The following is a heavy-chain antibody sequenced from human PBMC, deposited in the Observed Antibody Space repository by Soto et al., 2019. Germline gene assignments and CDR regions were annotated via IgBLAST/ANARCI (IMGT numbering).Heavy chain of an antibody. V-gene: IGHV4-34*01. D-gene: IGHD4-4*01. CDR1: GGSFSGYY. Sequence: PSETLSLTCAVYGGSFSGYYWSWIRQPPGKGLEWIGEINHSGSTNYNPSLKSRVTISVDTSKNQFSLKLSSVTAADTAVYYCARVSYGPERTTKSNTVHWFDPWGQGTLVTVLL. J-gene: IGHJ5*02. CDR2: INHSGST. CDR3: ARVSYGPERTTKSNTVHWFDP.